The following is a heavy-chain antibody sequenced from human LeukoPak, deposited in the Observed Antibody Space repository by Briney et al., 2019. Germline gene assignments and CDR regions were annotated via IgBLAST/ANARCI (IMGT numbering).Heavy chain of an antibody. J-gene: IGHJ4*02. CDR1: GGSISSYY. Sequence: SETLSLTRTVSGGSISSYYWSWIRQPPGKGLEWIGYIYYSGSTNYNPSLKSRVTISVDASKNQFSLKLSSVTAADTAVYYCARLYSYGSPDYWGQGTLVTVSS. CDR3: ARLYSYGSPDY. CDR2: IYYSGST. V-gene: IGHV4-59*01. D-gene: IGHD5-18*01.